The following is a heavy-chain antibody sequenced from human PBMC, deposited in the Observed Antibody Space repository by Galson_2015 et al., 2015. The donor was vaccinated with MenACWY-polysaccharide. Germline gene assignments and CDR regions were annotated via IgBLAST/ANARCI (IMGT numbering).Heavy chain of an antibody. J-gene: IGHJ5*02. CDR1: GFTFTSYA. D-gene: IGHD3-3*01. V-gene: IGHV3-23*01. Sequence: RSLRLSCAASGFTFTSYAMSWVRQAPGKGLEWVSAIRSSGTNTYYADSVKGRFTISRDNSKNTLYLQMNSLRAEDTAVYYCAKDSTDFWSVAGRFDHWGQGTLVTVSS. CDR3: AKDSTDFWSVAGRFDH. CDR2: IRSSGTNT.